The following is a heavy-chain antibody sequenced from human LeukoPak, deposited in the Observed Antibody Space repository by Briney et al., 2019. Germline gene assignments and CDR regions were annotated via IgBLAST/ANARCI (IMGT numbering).Heavy chain of an antibody. V-gene: IGHV1-46*01. CDR3: AREWGLRLAVNPKGMDV. CDR1: GYTFTSYD. D-gene: IGHD6-19*01. Sequence: GSVKVSCKASGYTFTSYDIHWVRQAPGQGLEWMGIVHPSTGSTSFTQKFQGRVTMTSDTSTRTVYMELSSLRSEDTAVYYCAREWGLRLAVNPKGMDVWGQGTTVIVSS. J-gene: IGHJ6*02. CDR2: VHPSTGST.